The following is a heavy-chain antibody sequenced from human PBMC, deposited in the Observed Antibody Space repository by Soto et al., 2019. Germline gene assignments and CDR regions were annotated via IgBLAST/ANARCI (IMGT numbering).Heavy chain of an antibody. Sequence: GGSLRLSCAASGFTFSSYSMNWVRQAPGKGLEWVSSISSSSSYIYYADSVKGRFTISRDNAKNSLYLQMNSLRAEDTAVYYCARDLGYYDRSGYFDYWGQGTLVTVSS. CDR2: ISSSSSYI. CDR1: GFTFSSYS. CDR3: ARDLGYYDRSGYFDY. D-gene: IGHD3-22*01. J-gene: IGHJ4*02. V-gene: IGHV3-21*04.